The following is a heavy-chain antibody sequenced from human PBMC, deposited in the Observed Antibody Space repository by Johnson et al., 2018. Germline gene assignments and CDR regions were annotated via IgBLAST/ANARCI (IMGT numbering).Heavy chain of an antibody. Sequence: VQLVESGGGLVKPGRSLGLSCTASGFTFGDYAMSWFRQAPGKGLEWVGFIRSKAYGGTTEYAASVKGRFTISRDNAKNSLYLQMNSLRAEDTALYYCVKGIQYGGAAFDIWGQGTMVTVSS. D-gene: IGHD4-23*01. CDR3: VKGIQYGGAAFDI. CDR1: GFTFGDYA. V-gene: IGHV3-49*05. CDR2: IRSKAYGGTT. J-gene: IGHJ3*02.